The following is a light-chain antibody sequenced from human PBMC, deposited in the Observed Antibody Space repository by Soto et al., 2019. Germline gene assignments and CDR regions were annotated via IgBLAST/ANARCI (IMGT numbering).Light chain of an antibody. CDR2: AAS. J-gene: IGKJ4*01. Sequence: DIQMTQSPSSLSASVGDRVTITCRASQDISNYLAWYQQKPGKVPKLLIYAASTLQSGVPFRFSGSGSGTDFTLTISSLRPEDVATYYCQKYNSAPRTFGGGTKVEIK. CDR3: QKYNSAPRT. CDR1: QDISNY. V-gene: IGKV1-27*01.